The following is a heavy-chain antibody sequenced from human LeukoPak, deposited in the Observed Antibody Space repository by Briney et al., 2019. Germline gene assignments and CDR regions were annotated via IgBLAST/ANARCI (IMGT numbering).Heavy chain of an antibody. D-gene: IGHD6-19*01. CDR2: IYYSGST. CDR3: AKSGPYSSGWYSSEYHYGMDV. J-gene: IGHJ6*02. Sequence: ASETLSLTCTVSGGSMSSYYWSWIRQPPGKGLEWIGYIYYSGSTNYNPSLKSRVTMSVDTSKNQLSLKLSSVTAADTAVYYCAKSGPYSSGWYSSEYHYGMDVWGQGTTVTVSS. CDR1: GGSMSSYY. V-gene: IGHV4-59*01.